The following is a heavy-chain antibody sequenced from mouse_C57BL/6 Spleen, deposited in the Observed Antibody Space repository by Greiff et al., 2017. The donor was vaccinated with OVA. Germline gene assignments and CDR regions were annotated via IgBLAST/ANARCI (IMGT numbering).Heavy chain of an antibody. CDR2: IYPGDGDT. CDR1: GYAFSSSW. CDR3: ARRGDEGYFDV. J-gene: IGHJ1*03. D-gene: IGHD2-13*01. Sequence: QVQLKESGPELVKPGASVKISCKASGYAFSSSWMNWVKQRPGKGLEWIGRIYPGDGDTNYNGKFKGKATLTADKSSSTAYMQLSSLTSEDSAVYFCARRGDEGYFDVWGTGTTVTVSS. V-gene: IGHV1-82*01.